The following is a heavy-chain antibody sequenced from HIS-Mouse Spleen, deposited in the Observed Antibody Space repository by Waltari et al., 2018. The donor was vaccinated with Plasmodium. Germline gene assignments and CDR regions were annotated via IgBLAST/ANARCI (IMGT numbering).Heavy chain of an antibody. CDR2: ISSSSSTI. V-gene: IGHV3-48*02. D-gene: IGHD1-26*01. CDR1: GFTFRSYS. J-gene: IGHJ5*02. CDR3: ARVNSGSYYWFDP. Sequence: EVQLVESGGGLVQPGGSLRLSCAASGFTFRSYSMNWVRQAPGKGLEWVSYISSSSSTIYYADSVKGRFTISRDNAKNSLYLQMNSLRDEDTAVYYCARVNSGSYYWFDPWGQGTLVTVSS.